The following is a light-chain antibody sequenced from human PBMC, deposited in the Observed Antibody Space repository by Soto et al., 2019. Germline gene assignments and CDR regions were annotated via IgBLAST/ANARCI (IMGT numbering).Light chain of an antibody. CDR1: SSNIGAGYD. J-gene: IGLJ3*02. V-gene: IGLV1-40*01. CDR3: QSYDSSLSGV. Sequence: QLVLTQPPSVSGAPGQRVTISCTGSSSNIGAGYDVHWYQQLPGTAPKLLIYGNSNRPSGVPDRFSGSKSGTSASLAITGLQAEDEADYYYQSYDSSLSGVFGGGTKLTVL. CDR2: GNS.